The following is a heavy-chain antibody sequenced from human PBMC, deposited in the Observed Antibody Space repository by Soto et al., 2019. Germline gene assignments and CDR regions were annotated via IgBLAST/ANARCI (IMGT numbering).Heavy chain of an antibody. D-gene: IGHD3-10*01. CDR2: TYYRSKWYN. V-gene: IGHV6-1*01. CDR1: GDSVSSNSAA. J-gene: IGHJ6*02. Sequence: SQTLSLTCAISGDSVSSNSAAWNWIRQSPSRGLEWLGRTYYRSKWYNDYAVSVKSRITINPDTSKNQFSLQLNSVTPEDTAVYYCATASGSYYGSGSFYYYGMDLWGQGTTVTVSS. CDR3: ATASGSYYGSGSFYYYGMDL.